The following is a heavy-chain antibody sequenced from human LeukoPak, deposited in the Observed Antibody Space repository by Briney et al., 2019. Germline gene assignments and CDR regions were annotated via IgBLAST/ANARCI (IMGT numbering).Heavy chain of an antibody. J-gene: IGHJ5*01. Sequence: GESLKISCKGVGYRFNSYWIAWVRQMPGKGLEWMGNIHPADSDTRYSPSFQGRISMSADKSSSTASLQLSNLKASDTAIYFCARPVFSDNQLDSWGQGTLVTVSS. V-gene: IGHV5-51*01. D-gene: IGHD2-8*01. CDR1: GYRFNSYW. CDR2: IHPADSDT. CDR3: ARPVFSDNQLDS.